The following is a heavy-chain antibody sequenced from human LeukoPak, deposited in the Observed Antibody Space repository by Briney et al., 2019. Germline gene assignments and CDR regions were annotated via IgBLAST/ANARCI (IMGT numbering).Heavy chain of an antibody. J-gene: IGHJ3*02. V-gene: IGHV3-30*03. Sequence: GGSLRLSCAASGFTFSSYVMHWVRQAPGEGLEWVAVISSDGSHKYYADSVKGRFTISRDNSKNTLYLEMNSLRAEDTAVYSCARDLMVRGETGTFDIWGQGTMVTVSS. CDR2: ISSDGSHK. D-gene: IGHD3-10*01. CDR3: ARDLMVRGETGTFDI. CDR1: GFTFSSYV.